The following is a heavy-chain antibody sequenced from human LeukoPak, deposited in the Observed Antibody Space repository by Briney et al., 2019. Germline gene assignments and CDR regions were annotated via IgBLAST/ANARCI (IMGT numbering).Heavy chain of an antibody. CDR1: EFTFSSYS. J-gene: IGHJ4*02. D-gene: IGHD3-22*01. CDR2: ISSSSSTI. CDR3: ARVFYDSSGYRPCDY. V-gene: IGHV3-48*02. Sequence: PGGSLRLSCAASEFTFSSYSMNWVRQAPGKGLEWVSYISSSSSTIYYADSVKGRFTISRDNAKNSLYLQMNSLRDEDTAVYYCARVFYDSSGYRPCDYWGQGTLVTVSS.